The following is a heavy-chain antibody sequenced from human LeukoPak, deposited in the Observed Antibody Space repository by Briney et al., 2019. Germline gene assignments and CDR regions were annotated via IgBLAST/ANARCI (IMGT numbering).Heavy chain of an antibody. CDR1: GVSLSSSS. CDR3: AKLTTN. Sequence: PGGSLRLSCAASGVSLSSSSMSWVRQAPGQGLEWVSVITGGGGSTYYADSVKGRFTISRDNSKNMLYLQMDSLRAEDTAVYYCAKLTTNWGQGTLVTVSS. CDR2: ITGGGGST. D-gene: IGHD1-26*01. J-gene: IGHJ4*02. V-gene: IGHV3-23*01.